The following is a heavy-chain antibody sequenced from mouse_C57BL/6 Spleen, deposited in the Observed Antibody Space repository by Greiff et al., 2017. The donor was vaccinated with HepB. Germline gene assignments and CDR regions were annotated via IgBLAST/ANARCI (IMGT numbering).Heavy chain of an antibody. V-gene: IGHV5-17*01. CDR1: GFTFSDYG. D-gene: IGHD1-1*01. CDR3: ANYDGSSYDWYFDG. CDR2: ISSGSSTI. Sequence: EVQGVESGGGLVKPGGSLKLSCAASGFTFSDYGMHWVRQAPEKGLEWVAYISSGSSTIYYADTVKGRFTISRDNAKNTLFLQMTSLRAEDTAMYYCANYDGSSYDWYFDGWGTGTTVTVSS. J-gene: IGHJ1*03.